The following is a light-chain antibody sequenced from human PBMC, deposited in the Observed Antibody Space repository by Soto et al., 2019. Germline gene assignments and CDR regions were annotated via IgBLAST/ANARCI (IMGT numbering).Light chain of an antibody. CDR1: SSDVGSYNL. V-gene: IGLV2-23*01. CDR2: EGS. CDR3: CSYAGSLLV. J-gene: IGLJ2*01. Sequence: QSALTQPASVSGSPGQSITISCTGTSSDVGSYNLVSWYQQHPGKAPKLMIYEGSKRPSGVSNRFSGSKSGNTASLTISGLQAEDEADYYCCSYAGSLLVFGGGTKLTVL.